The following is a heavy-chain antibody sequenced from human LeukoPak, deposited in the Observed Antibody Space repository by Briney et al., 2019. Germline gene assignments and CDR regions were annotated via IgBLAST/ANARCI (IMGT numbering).Heavy chain of an antibody. CDR3: AKFHSPGRVTHFYWYFDL. D-gene: IGHD2-21*02. J-gene: IGHJ2*01. Sequence: PGGSLRLSCAASGFTFVSHGMHWVRQAPGKGLEWVAVTSYDGSDKNYADSVKGRFTISRDNSKNTLYLQMNSLRVEDTAVYYCAKFHSPGRVTHFYWYFDLWGRGTLVTVSA. CDR2: TSYDGSDK. CDR1: GFTFVSHG. V-gene: IGHV3-30*18.